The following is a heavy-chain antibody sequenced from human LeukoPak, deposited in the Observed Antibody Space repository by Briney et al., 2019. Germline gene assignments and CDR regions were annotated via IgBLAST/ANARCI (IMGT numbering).Heavy chain of an antibody. V-gene: IGHV1-69*05. D-gene: IGHD3-3*01. CDR3: ARDVQYYDFWSGTYNWFDP. Sequence: GASVKVSCKASGGTFSSYAISWVRQAPGQWLEWMGGIIPIFGTANYAQKFQGRVTITTDESTSTAYMELSSLRSEDTAVYYCARDVQYYDFWSGTYNWFDPWGQGTLVTVSS. CDR2: IIPIFGTA. CDR1: GGTFSSYA. J-gene: IGHJ5*02.